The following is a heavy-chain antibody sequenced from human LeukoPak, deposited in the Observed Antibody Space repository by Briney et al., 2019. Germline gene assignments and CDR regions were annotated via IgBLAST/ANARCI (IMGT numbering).Heavy chain of an antibody. CDR2: INHSGST. CDR1: GGSFSGYY. J-gene: IGHJ5*02. CDR3: ARAPSLLWFGTYNWFDP. V-gene: IGHV4-34*01. Sequence: SETLSLTCAVYGGSFSGYYWSWIRQPPGKGLEWIGEINHSGSTNYNPSLKSRVTISVDTSKNQFSLKLGSVTAADTAVYYCARAPSLLWFGTYNWFDPWGQGTLVTVSS. D-gene: IGHD3-10*01.